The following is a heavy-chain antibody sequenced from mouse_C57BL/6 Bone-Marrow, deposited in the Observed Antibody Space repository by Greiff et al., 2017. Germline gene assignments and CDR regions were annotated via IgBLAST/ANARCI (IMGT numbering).Heavy chain of an antibody. CDR1: GYTFTSYW. Sequence: QVQLKQPGAELVKPGASVKLSCKASGYTFTSYWMQWVKQRPGQGLEWIGEIDPSDSYTNYNQKFKGKATLTVDTSSSTAYMQLSSLTSEDSAVYYCAREIITTVVATPYRYFDVWGTGTTVTGSS. D-gene: IGHD1-1*01. CDR3: AREIITTVVATPYRYFDV. V-gene: IGHV1-50*01. J-gene: IGHJ1*03. CDR2: IDPSDSYT.